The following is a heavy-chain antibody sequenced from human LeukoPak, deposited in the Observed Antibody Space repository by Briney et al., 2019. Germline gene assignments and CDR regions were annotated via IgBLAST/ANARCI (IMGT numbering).Heavy chain of an antibody. V-gene: IGHV3-23*01. J-gene: IGHJ4*02. CDR1: GFTFSSCA. CDR2: ISGSGGST. CDR3: ANYYDSSGFDY. Sequence: GGSLRLSCAASGFTFSSCAMSWVRQAPGKGLEWVSAISGSGGSTYYADSVKGRFTISRDNSKNTLYLQMNSLRAEDTAVYYCANYYDSSGFDYWGQGTLVTVSS. D-gene: IGHD3-22*01.